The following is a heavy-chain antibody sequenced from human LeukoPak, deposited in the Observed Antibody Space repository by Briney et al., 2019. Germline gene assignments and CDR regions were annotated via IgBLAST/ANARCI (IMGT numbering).Heavy chain of an antibody. CDR3: ASGGYSYGPLYYYYGMDV. V-gene: IGHV4-34*01. Sequence: SETLSLTCAVYGGSFSGYYWSWIRQPPGKGLEWIGEINHSGSTNYNPSLKSRVTISVDTSKNQFSLKLSSVTAADTAVYYCASGGYSYGPLYYYYGMDVWGQGTTVTVSS. CDR1: GGSFSGYY. CDR2: INHSGST. D-gene: IGHD5-18*01. J-gene: IGHJ6*02.